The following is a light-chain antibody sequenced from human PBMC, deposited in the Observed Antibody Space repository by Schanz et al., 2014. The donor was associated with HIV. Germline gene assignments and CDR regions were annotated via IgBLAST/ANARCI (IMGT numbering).Light chain of an antibody. Sequence: EIVLTQSPGTLSLSLGERATLSCRASQTVSNSSLAWYQQEPGQSPRLLIYSASTRATGIPARFSGSGSGTEFTLTISSLQAEDVAVYYCQQYYYTPSTFGQGTKLEIK. CDR1: QTVSNSS. J-gene: IGKJ2*02. CDR3: QQYYYTPST. CDR2: SAS. V-gene: IGKV3-20*01.